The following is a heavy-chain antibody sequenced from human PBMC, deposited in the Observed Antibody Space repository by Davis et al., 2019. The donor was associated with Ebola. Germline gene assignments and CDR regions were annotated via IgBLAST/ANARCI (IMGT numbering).Heavy chain of an antibody. CDR1: GDSVSVSSGA. Sequence: HSQTLSLTCAISGDSVSVSSGAWNWIRQSPSRGLEWLGRTYYSSKWYTDSTLSVKSRITINADTAKNQYSMQLNSVTPEDTAVYYCARGWLRTGFDYWGQGILVTVSS. CDR3: ARGWLRTGFDY. CDR2: TYYSSKWYT. D-gene: IGHD5-12*01. V-gene: IGHV6-1*01. J-gene: IGHJ4*02.